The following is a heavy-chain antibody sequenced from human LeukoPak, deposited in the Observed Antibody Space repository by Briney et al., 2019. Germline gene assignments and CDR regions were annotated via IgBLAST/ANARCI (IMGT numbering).Heavy chain of an antibody. D-gene: IGHD5-24*01. CDR2: IIPNYGAT. CDR1: GGSFSSYT. Sequence: SVKVSCKASGGSFSSYTINWGRQAPGQGLEWMGEIIPNYGATNYAQKFQGRVTTSADSSTSTAYMELISLTSDDTAVYYCARDYTIKAPYFDYWGQGTLVTVCS. CDR3: ARDYTIKAPYFDY. V-gene: IGHV1-69*01. J-gene: IGHJ4*02.